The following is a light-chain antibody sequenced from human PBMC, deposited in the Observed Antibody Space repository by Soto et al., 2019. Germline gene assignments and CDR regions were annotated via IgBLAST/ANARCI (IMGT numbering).Light chain of an antibody. V-gene: IGKV1-5*03. CDR3: KQFNNYPWT. Sequence: DIQMTQSPSTLSASVGDRVTITCRASQSISSWLAWYQQKPGKAPKLLIYKASSLESGVPSRFSGSGSGTEFTITISSLQPDDFATYYCKQFNNYPWTFGQGTRVEIK. CDR1: QSISSW. J-gene: IGKJ1*01. CDR2: KAS.